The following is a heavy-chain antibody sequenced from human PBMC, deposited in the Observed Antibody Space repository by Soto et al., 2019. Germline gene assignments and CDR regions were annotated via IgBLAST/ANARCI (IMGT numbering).Heavy chain of an antibody. Sequence: SVKVSCKASGGTFSSYAISWVRQAPGQGLEWMGGVIPMAGTAHYAQKFQGRVTITTVALTSTAYMELTSLRSEDTAVFYWAIDMSITARPGYYYGFDVWG. V-gene: IGHV1-69*05. CDR1: GGTFSSYA. D-gene: IGHD6-6*01. J-gene: IGHJ6*02. CDR2: VIPMAGTA. CDR3: AIDMSITARPGYYYGFDV.